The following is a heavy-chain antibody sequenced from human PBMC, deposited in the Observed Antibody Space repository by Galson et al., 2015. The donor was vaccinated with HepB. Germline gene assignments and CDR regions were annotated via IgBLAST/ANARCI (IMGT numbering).Heavy chain of an antibody. CDR2: ISYDGSNK. J-gene: IGHJ6*02. V-gene: IGHV3-30*03. CDR3: ASREGGWYGMDV. D-gene: IGHD6-19*01. Sequence: SLRLSCAASGFTFSSYGMHWVRQAPGKGLEWVAVISYDGSNKYYADSVKGRFTISRDNSKSTLYLQMNSLRAEDTAVYYCASREGGWYGMDVWGQGTTVTVSS. CDR1: GFTFSSYG.